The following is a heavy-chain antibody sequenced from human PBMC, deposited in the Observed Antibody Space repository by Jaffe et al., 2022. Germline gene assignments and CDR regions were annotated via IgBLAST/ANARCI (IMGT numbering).Heavy chain of an antibody. CDR1: GFTFSSYG. Sequence: QVQLVESGGGVVQPGRSLRLSCAASGFTFSSYGMHWVRQAPGKGLEWVAVISYDGSNKYYADSVKGRFTISRDNSKNTLYLQMNSLRAEDTAVYYCAKDRRRAAMVQGVHWYFDLWGRGTLVTVSS. D-gene: IGHD3-10*01. V-gene: IGHV3-30*18. CDR3: AKDRRRAAMVQGVHWYFDL. CDR2: ISYDGSNK. J-gene: IGHJ2*01.